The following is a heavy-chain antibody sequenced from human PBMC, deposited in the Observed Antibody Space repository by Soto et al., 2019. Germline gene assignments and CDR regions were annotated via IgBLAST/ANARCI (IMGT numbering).Heavy chain of an antibody. CDR1: GLTFSSYW. V-gene: IGHV3-7*04. D-gene: IGHD5-12*01. CDR2: IKEDGTEI. CDR3: ARDGDGYNRVAFDI. Sequence: EVQLVESGGGLVQPGGSLRLSCEASGLTFSSYWMSWVRQAPGKGLEWVAIIKEDGTEIYYVDSVKSRFTISRDNAKNSLYLQMNSLRAEDTAVYYCARDGDGYNRVAFDIWGQGTMVTVSS. J-gene: IGHJ3*02.